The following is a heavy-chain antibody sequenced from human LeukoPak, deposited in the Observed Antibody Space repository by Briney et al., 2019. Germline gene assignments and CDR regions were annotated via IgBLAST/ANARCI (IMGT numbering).Heavy chain of an antibody. D-gene: IGHD6-6*01. V-gene: IGHV4-59*01. J-gene: IGHJ2*01. Sequence: SETLSLTCTVSGGSISSYYWSWIRQPPGKGLEWIGYIYYSGSTNYNPSLKSRVTISVDTSKNQFSLKLSSVTAADTAVYYCAKTGRGSSSSRYFDLGGRGTLVIVPS. CDR3: AKTGRGSSSSRYFDL. CDR1: GGSISSYY. CDR2: IYYSGST.